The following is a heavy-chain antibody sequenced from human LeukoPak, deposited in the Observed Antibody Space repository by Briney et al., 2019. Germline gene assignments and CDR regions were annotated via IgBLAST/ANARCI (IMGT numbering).Heavy chain of an antibody. J-gene: IGHJ5*02. D-gene: IGHD6-6*01. Sequence: GGSLRLSCAASGFTFSSYSMNWVRQAPGKGLEWVSSISSSSSYIYYADSVKGRFTISRDNAKNSLYLQTNSLRAEDTAVYYCARDHTPGQLDWFDPWGQGTLVTVSS. CDR1: GFTFSSYS. CDR2: ISSSSSYI. V-gene: IGHV3-21*01. CDR3: ARDHTPGQLDWFDP.